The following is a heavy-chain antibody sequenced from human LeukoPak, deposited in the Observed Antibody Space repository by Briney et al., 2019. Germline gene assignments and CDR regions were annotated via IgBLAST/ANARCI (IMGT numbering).Heavy chain of an antibody. Sequence: GRSLRLSCAASGFTFDDYAMHWVRQAPGKGLEWVSGISWNSGSIGYADSVKGRFTISRDNAKNSLYLQMNSLRAEDTALYYCAKQEYYGSGSYGPYNWFDPWGQETLVTVSS. CDR3: AKQEYYGSGSYGPYNWFDP. V-gene: IGHV3-9*01. J-gene: IGHJ5*02. D-gene: IGHD3-10*01. CDR2: ISWNSGSI. CDR1: GFTFDDYA.